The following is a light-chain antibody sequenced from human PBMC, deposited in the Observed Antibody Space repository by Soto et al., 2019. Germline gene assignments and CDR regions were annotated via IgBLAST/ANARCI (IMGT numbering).Light chain of an antibody. CDR2: AAS. J-gene: IGKJ4*01. CDR3: QQSNSYPLT. Sequence: DIQMTQSPSSVSASVGARVTITGRAIQGISSWLAWYQQKPGKAPKLLIYAASSLQSGVPSRFSGSGSGTNFTLPIKSLQPEDFATYDCQQSNSYPLTFGGGTKVEIK. CDR1: QGISSW. V-gene: IGKV1-12*01.